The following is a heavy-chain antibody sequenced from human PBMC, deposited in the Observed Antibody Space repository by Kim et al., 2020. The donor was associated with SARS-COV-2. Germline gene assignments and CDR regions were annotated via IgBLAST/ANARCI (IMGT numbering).Heavy chain of an antibody. Sequence: GGSLRLSCAASGFTISSYGMHWVRQAPGKGLEWVAVIWYDGSNKYYADSVKGRFTISRDNSKNTLYLQMNSLRAEDTAVYYCARDPGYSYGPAIDYWGQGTLVTVSS. V-gene: IGHV3-33*01. CDR1: GFTISSYG. CDR3: ARDPGYSYGPAIDY. D-gene: IGHD5-18*01. J-gene: IGHJ4*02. CDR2: IWYDGSNK.